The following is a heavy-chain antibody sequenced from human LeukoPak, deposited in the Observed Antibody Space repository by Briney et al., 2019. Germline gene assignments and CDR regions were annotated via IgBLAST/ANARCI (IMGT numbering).Heavy chain of an antibody. J-gene: IGHJ4*02. CDR1: GFTFSSYA. V-gene: IGHV3-23*01. D-gene: IGHD6-19*01. Sequence: PGGSLRLSCAASGFTFSSYAMSWVRQAPGKGLEWVSAISGSGGSTYYADSVKGRFTISRDNSENTLYLQMNSLRAEDTAVYYCARTKGYQQKYSSGWYACDYWGQGTLVTVSS. CDR3: ARTKGYQQKYSSGWYACDY. CDR2: ISGSGGST.